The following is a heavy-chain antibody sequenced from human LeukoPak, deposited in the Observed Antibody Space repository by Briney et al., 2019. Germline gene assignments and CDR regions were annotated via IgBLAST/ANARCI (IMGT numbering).Heavy chain of an antibody. V-gene: IGHV3-30*03. J-gene: IGHJ3*02. D-gene: IGHD3-22*01. CDR2: ISYDGSNK. Sequence: PGGSLRLSCAASGFTFSTYGMHWVRQAPGKGLEWVAVISYDGSNKYYADSVKGRFTISRDNAKNSLYLQMNSLRAEDTAVYYCARDRYYYDSSGYPHDAFDIWGQGTMVTVSS. CDR1: GFTFSTYG. CDR3: ARDRYYYDSSGYPHDAFDI.